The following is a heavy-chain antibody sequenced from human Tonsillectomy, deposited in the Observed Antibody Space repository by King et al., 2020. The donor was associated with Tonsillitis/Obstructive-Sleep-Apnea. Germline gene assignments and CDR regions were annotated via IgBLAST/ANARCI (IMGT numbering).Heavy chain of an antibody. CDR2: IRSKAYGGTT. D-gene: IGHD6-13*01. Sequence: VQLVESGGGLVQPGRSLRLSCTASGFTFSDYAMNWVRQAPGKGLEWVGFIRSKAYGGTTEYAASVKGRFTISRDDSKSIAYLQMNSLKTEDTAVYYCTRVGSGITAVYGIDVWGQGTTVTVSS. J-gene: IGHJ6*02. V-gene: IGHV3-49*04. CDR1: GFTFSDYA. CDR3: TRVGSGITAVYGIDV.